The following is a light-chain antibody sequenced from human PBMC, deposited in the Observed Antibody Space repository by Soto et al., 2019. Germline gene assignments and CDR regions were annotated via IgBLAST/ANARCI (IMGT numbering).Light chain of an antibody. CDR3: QQRNIWPKT. CDR1: QSVSSY. V-gene: IGKV3-11*01. CDR2: DAS. Sequence: EIVLTQSPATLSLSPGERATLSCRASQSVSSYLAWYQQKPGQAPRLLIYDASNRATGIPVRFSGSGSGTDFTLTISSLEPEDSAIYYCQQRNIWPKTFGQGTKVDI. J-gene: IGKJ1*01.